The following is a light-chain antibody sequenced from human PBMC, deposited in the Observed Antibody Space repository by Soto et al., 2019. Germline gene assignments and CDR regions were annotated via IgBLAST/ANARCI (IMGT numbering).Light chain of an antibody. V-gene: IGKV1-33*01. J-gene: IGKJ2*01. CDR2: DIS. CDR3: QQYENLPYT. Sequence: DIQMTQSASSLSASVGDRVTITCQASQVISNYLNWYQQKPGKAPKLLIYDISTLEIGVPSRFSGSGSGTDFTFTITGLQPEDIATYYCQQYENLPYTFGQVTKVDIK. CDR1: QVISNY.